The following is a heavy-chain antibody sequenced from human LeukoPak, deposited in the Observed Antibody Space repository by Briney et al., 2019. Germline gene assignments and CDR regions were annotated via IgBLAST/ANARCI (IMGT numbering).Heavy chain of an antibody. Sequence: VASVKVSCKASGYTFTSYYMHWVRQAPGQGLKWMGIINPSGGSTSYAQKFQGRVTMTRDTSTSTVYMELSRLRSDDTAVYYCARDMSTRVTPISYAFDVWGQGTMVTVSS. V-gene: IGHV1-46*01. D-gene: IGHD4-23*01. J-gene: IGHJ3*01. CDR1: GYTFTSYY. CDR2: INPSGGST. CDR3: ARDMSTRVTPISYAFDV.